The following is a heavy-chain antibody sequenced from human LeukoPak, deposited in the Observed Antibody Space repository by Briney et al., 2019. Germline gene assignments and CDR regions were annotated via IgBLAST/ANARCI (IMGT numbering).Heavy chain of an antibody. CDR1: GDSVSSNGVA. CDR3: ARGAWRSFDY. CDR2: TYYRSKWFH. V-gene: IGHV6-1*01. J-gene: IGHJ4*02. Sequence: SQTLSLTCAISGDSVSSNGVAWNWIRQSPSRGLEWLGRTYYRSKWFHDYAVSVNSRITISPDISKNQFSLQLNSVTPEDTAVYFCARGAWRSFDYWGQGTLVTVTS.